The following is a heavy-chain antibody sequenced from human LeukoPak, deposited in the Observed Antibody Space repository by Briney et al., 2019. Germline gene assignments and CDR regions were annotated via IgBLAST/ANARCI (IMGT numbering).Heavy chain of an antibody. D-gene: IGHD4-17*01. CDR3: AKDSSVPYGITD. CDR1: GFTFSKYA. CDR2: ISPSDGNT. Sequence: GGSLRLSRAASGFTFSKYAMSWVRQAPGKGLEWVSAISPSDGNTFYADSVKGRFTVSRDNSKNTLSLQMNSLRAEDTALYYCAKDSSVPYGITDWGQGTLVTVSS. V-gene: IGHV3-23*01. J-gene: IGHJ4*02.